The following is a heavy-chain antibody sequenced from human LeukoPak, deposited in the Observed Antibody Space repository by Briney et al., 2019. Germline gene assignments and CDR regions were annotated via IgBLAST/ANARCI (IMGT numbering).Heavy chain of an antibody. CDR1: GFTFSNAW. CDR2: IKSKTDGGTT. CDR3: TTGVFGIYDFWSGYRWYYYYYMDV. V-gene: IGHV3-15*01. J-gene: IGHJ6*03. Sequence: GGSLRLSCAASGFTFSNAWMSWVRHAPGKGLEWVGRIKSKTDGGTTDYAAPVKGRFTISRDDSKNTLYLQMNSLKTEDTAVYYCTTGVFGIYDFWSGYRWYYYYYMDVWGKGTTVTVAS. D-gene: IGHD3-3*01.